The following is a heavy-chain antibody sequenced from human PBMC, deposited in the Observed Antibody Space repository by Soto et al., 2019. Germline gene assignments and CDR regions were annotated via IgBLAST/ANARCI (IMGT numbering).Heavy chain of an antibody. J-gene: IGHJ4*02. D-gene: IGHD3-22*01. CDR2: IWSDRSNK. Sequence: PGGSLRLSCAASGFTFSSYGMHWVRQAPGRGLEWVAVIWSDRSNKYYADSVKSRFTISTDNSKNTLYLQMNSLSSEDTAVYYCARYYYDSSGYDPLWGQRT. CDR1: GFTFSSYG. V-gene: IGHV3-33*01. CDR3: ARYYYDSSGYDPL.